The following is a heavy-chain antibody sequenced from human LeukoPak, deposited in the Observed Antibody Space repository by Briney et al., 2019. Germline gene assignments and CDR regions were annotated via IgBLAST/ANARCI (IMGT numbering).Heavy chain of an antibody. J-gene: IGHJ4*02. D-gene: IGHD4-11*01. CDR2: ISAYNGNT. CDR1: GYTLSSYG. Sequence: GSVKVSCKASGYTLSSYGINWVRQAPGQGLEWMGWISAYNGNTNYAQKLQGRVTMTTDTSTSTAYMELRSLRSDDTAVYYCARDPTTFDYWGQGTLVTVSS. CDR3: ARDPTTFDY. V-gene: IGHV1-18*01.